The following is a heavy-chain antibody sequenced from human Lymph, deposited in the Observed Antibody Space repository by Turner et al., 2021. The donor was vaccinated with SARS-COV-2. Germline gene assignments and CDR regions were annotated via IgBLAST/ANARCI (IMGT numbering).Heavy chain of an antibody. D-gene: IGHD1-26*01. CDR1: GFTFSSYA. CDR3: ARARGGSYSGAFDI. V-gene: IGHV3-30-3*01. J-gene: IGHJ3*02. CDR2: ISYDGNNK. Sequence: QVQLVESGGGVVQPGGSLRLSCAASGFTFSSYAMHWVRQAPGKGLEWVAVISYDGNNKYYADSVKGRFTISRENSKNTLYLQMNSLRAEDTAVFYCARARGGSYSGAFDIWGRGTVVTVSS.